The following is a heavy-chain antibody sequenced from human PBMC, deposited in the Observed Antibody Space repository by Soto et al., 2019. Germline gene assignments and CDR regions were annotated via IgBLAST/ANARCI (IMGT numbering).Heavy chain of an antibody. V-gene: IGHV3-30*04. J-gene: IGHJ4*02. D-gene: IGHD1-26*01. CDR1: GFTFSSYA. CDR2: ISYDGSNK. Sequence: GESLKISCAASGFTFSSYAMHWVRQAPGKGLEWVAVISYDGSNKYYADSVKGRFTISRDNSKNTLYLQMNSLRAEDTAVYYCARGGVGATRESHYWGQGTLVTVSS. CDR3: ARGGVGATRESHY.